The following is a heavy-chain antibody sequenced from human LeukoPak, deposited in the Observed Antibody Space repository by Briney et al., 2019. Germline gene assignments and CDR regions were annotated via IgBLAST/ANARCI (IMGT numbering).Heavy chain of an antibody. CDR3: ARDRAVVTIIYYYYYGMDV. D-gene: IGHD4-23*01. Sequence: PGGSLRLSCAASGFTFSSYAMHWVRQAPGKGLEWVAVISYDGSNKYYADSVKGRFTISRDNSKNTLYLQMNSLRAEDTAVYYCARDRAVVTIIYYYYYGMDVWGQGTTVTVSS. V-gene: IGHV3-30-3*01. CDR2: ISYDGSNK. CDR1: GFTFSSYA. J-gene: IGHJ6*02.